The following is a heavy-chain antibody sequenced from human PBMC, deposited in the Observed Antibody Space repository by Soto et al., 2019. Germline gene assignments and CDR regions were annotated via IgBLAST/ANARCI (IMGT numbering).Heavy chain of an antibody. D-gene: IGHD3-22*01. Sequence: QVQLVESGGGVAQPGMSLRLSCAASGFTFSSYAMHWVRQPPGKGLEWVAVIWFDGSNKYYADSVKGRFTISRDNSKNTLYLQMNSLRAEDTARYYCARDTYYYDGSGSAGTNNWFDPWGQGTLVTVSS. V-gene: IGHV3-33*01. J-gene: IGHJ5*02. CDR2: IWFDGSNK. CDR1: GFTFSSYA. CDR3: ARDTYYYDGSGSAGTNNWFDP.